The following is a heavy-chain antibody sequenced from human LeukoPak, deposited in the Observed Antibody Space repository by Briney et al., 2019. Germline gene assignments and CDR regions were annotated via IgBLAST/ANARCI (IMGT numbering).Heavy chain of an antibody. V-gene: IGHV4-34*01. D-gene: IGHD3-9*01. CDR3: ARGWAGHDILTGYPRTYYFDY. Sequence: SETLSLTCAVYGGSFSGYYWSWIRHPPGKGLEWIGEIYHTGSTNYNPSLKSRVTISLDRSENQFSLKLDSVTAADTAVYYCARGWAGHDILTGYPRTYYFDYWGQGILVTVSS. CDR2: IYHTGST. CDR1: GGSFSGYY. J-gene: IGHJ4*02.